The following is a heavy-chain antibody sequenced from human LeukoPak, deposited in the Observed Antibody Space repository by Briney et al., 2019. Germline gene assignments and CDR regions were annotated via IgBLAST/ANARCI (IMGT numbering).Heavy chain of an antibody. Sequence: QPGGSLRLSCAASGFTFSSYSMNWVRQAPGKGLEWVSYISSSSSTIYYADSVKGRFTISRDNAKNSLYLQMNSLRAEDTAIYYCARGPFGGSSLGAFDIWGQGTMVTVSS. V-gene: IGHV3-48*04. CDR2: ISSSSSTI. J-gene: IGHJ3*02. CDR3: ARGPFGGSSLGAFDI. D-gene: IGHD1-26*01. CDR1: GFTFSSYS.